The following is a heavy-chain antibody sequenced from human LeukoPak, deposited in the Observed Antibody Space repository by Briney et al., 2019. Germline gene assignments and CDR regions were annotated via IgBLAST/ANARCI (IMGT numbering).Heavy chain of an antibody. CDR2: IRGDGSST. CDR3: AAHRYSGIYPYYFDY. J-gene: IGHJ4*02. V-gene: IGHV3-23*01. Sequence: GGSLRLSCAASGFTFTNYAMSWVRQAPGKGLEWVSVIRGDGSSTYYADSMKGRFTISRDNSKSTLYLQMNSLRAEDTAVYYCAAHRYSGIYPYYFDYWGQGALVTVSS. D-gene: IGHD1-26*01. CDR1: GFTFTNYA.